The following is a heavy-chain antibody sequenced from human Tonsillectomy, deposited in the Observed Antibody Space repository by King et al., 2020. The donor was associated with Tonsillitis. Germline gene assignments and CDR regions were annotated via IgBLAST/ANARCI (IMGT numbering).Heavy chain of an antibody. CDR3: ARQPSGGDADAFDI. CDR2: IYPGDSDT. Sequence: QLVQSGAEMKKPGESLKISCKGSGYIFMSHWIGWVRQMPGKGLEWMGIIYPGDSDTRYSPSFQGQVTISADKSISTAYLQWSSLKASDTAMYYCARQPSGGDADAFDIGRQGTMVAVSS. D-gene: IGHD3-16*01. V-gene: IGHV5-51*01. J-gene: IGHJ3*02. CDR1: GYIFMSHW.